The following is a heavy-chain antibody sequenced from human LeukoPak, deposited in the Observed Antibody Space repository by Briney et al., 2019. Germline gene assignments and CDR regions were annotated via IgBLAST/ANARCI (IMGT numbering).Heavy chain of an antibody. D-gene: IGHD3-9*01. CDR2: INPNSGGT. Sequence: ASVKVSCKASGYTFTGYYMHWVRQAPGQGLEGMGWINPNSGGTNYAQKFQGRVTMTRDTSISTAYMELSRLRSDDTVVYYCARAYYDILTGYDYWGQGTLVTVSS. CDR1: GYTFTGYY. V-gene: IGHV1-2*02. CDR3: ARAYYDILTGYDY. J-gene: IGHJ4*02.